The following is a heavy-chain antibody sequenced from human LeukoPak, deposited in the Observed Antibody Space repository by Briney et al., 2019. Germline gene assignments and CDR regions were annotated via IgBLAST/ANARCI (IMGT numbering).Heavy chain of an antibody. J-gene: IGHJ6*02. D-gene: IGHD3-10*01. V-gene: IGHV3-49*04. CDR3: TGGRIPYGSGYYYGMDV. CDR2: IRSKAYGGTT. Sequence: GGSLRLSCTASGFAFGDYAMSWVRQAPGKGLEWVGFIRSKAYGGTTEYAASVKGRFTISRDDSKSIAYLQMNSLKTEDTAVYYCTGGRIPYGSGYYYGMDVWGQGTTVTVSS. CDR1: GFAFGDYA.